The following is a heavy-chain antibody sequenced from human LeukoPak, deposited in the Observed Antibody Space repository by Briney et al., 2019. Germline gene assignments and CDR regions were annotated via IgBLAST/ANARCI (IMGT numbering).Heavy chain of an antibody. D-gene: IGHD4-23*01. V-gene: IGHV3-30*04. CDR2: ISYDGSNK. CDR1: GFTFSSYA. CDR3: ARARTVVKHAFDI. Sequence: GGSLRLSCAASGFTFSSYAMHWFRQAPGKGLEWVAVISYDGSNKYYADSVKGRFTISRDNSKNSLYLQMNSLRAEDTAVYYCARARTVVKHAFDIWAKGQWSPSLQ. J-gene: IGHJ3*02.